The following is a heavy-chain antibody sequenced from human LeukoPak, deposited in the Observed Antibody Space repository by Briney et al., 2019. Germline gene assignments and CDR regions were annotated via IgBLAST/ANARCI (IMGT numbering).Heavy chain of an antibody. CDR1: GFTFSSYW. CDR3: ARVPKNYYYYYMDV. V-gene: IGHV3-74*01. CDR2: INSDGSST. Sequence: GGSLRLSCAASGFTFSSYWMHWVRHAPGKWLVWVSRINSDGSSTSYADSVKGRFTISRDNAKNTLYLQMNSLRAEDTAVYYCARVPKNYYYYYMDVWGKGTTVTVSS. J-gene: IGHJ6*03.